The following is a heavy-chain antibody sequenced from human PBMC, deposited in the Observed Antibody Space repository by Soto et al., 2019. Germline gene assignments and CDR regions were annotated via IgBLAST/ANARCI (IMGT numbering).Heavy chain of an antibody. Sequence: KPSATLSLTCSVSGGSLNDVTHCWAWIPQPAGKGLGWIATTYYSGSTNYNSSLKRRATIYVDTSQNQFSLELTSMTTPDTAVYHCARTRSFGVDVWGQGTTVTVSS. CDR2: TYYSGST. CDR3: ARTRSFGVDV. CDR1: GGSLNDVTHC. V-gene: IGHV4-39*01. D-gene: IGHD2-8*01. J-gene: IGHJ6*02.